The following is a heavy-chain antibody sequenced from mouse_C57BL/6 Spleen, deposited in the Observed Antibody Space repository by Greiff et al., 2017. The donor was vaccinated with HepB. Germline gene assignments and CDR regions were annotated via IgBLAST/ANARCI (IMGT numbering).Heavy chain of an antibody. V-gene: IGHV1-54*01. Sequence: QVQLQQSGAELVRPGTSVKVSCKASGYAFTNYLIEWVKQRPGQGLEWIGVINPGSGGTNYNEKFKGKATLTADKSSSTAYMQLSSLTSEDSAVYFCARWFYEYDGSYYFDCWGQGTTLTVSS. J-gene: IGHJ2*01. CDR3: ARWFYEYDGSYYFDC. D-gene: IGHD2-4*01. CDR2: INPGSGGT. CDR1: GYAFTNYL.